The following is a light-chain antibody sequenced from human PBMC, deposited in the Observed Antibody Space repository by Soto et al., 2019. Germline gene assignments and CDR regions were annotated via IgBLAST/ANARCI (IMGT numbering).Light chain of an antibody. V-gene: IGKV1-9*01. Sequence: QLTQSQSSLSAPVGDRVNITCQASRGISSYLAWYQQKPGKAPKLLVYSASTLQSGVPSRFSGSGSGPDFTLTISSLQPEDSATYFCQQLNSYPQTFGQGTRLEIK. CDR3: QQLNSYPQT. J-gene: IGKJ5*01. CDR1: RGISSY. CDR2: SAS.